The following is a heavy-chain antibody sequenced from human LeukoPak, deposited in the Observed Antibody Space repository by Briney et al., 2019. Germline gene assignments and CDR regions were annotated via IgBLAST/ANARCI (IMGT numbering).Heavy chain of an antibody. D-gene: IGHD2-2*01. CDR2: INPSSGGT. V-gene: IGHV1-2*02. J-gene: IGHJ3*02. Sequence: ASVKVSCKASGYTFTGYYMHWVRQAPGQGLEWMGWINPSSGGTNYAQKFQGRVTMTRETSISTAYMELSRLRSDDTAVYYCARDSLDIVVVPAAYREGAFDIWGQGTMVTVSS. CDR3: ARDSLDIVVVPAAYREGAFDI. CDR1: GYTFTGYY.